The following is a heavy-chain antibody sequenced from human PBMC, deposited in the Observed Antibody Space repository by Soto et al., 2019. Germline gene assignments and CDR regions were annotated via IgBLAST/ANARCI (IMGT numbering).Heavy chain of an antibody. V-gene: IGHV4-31*03. CDR3: ATWHTVTTNVRDY. D-gene: IGHD4-17*01. CDR2: FYYSGST. J-gene: IGHJ4*02. CDR1: GGSISSGGYY. Sequence: QVQLQESGPGLVKPSQTLSLTCTVSGGSISSGGYYWSWIRQHPGKGLEWIGYFYYSGSTYYNPSLKSRVTISVDTSKNQFSLKLSSVTAADTAVYYCATWHTVTTNVRDYWGQGTLVTVSS.